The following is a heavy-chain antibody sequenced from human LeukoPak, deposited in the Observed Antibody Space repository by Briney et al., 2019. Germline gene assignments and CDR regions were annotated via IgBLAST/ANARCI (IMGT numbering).Heavy chain of an antibody. J-gene: IGHJ4*02. CDR1: GGPISSGDYY. CDR2: IYYSGST. V-gene: IGHV4-30-4*08. Sequence: SSETLSLTCTVSGGPISSGDYYWSWIRQPQGKGLEWIGYIYYSGSTYYNPSLKSRVTISVDTSKNQFSPKLSSVTAADTAVYYCARGPDTAMVHFDYWGQGTLVTVSS. D-gene: IGHD5-18*01. CDR3: ARGPDTAMVHFDY.